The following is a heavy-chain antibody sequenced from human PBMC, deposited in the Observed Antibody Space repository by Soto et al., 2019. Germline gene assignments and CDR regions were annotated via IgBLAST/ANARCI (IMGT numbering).Heavy chain of an antibody. CDR2: IYYSGIT. J-gene: IGHJ4*02. Sequence: QLQLQESGPGLVKPSETLSLTCTVSGGSISSSSYYWGWIRQPPGKGLEWIGSIYYSGITYYNPSLKSRVTISVDTSKNQFSLKLSSVTTADTAVYYSARGYDSSHEFDYWGQGTLVTVSS. CDR3: ARGYDSSHEFDY. CDR1: GGSISSSSYY. D-gene: IGHD3-22*01. V-gene: IGHV4-39*01.